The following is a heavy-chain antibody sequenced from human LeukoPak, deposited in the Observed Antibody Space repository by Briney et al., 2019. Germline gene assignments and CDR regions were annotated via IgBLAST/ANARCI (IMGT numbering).Heavy chain of an antibody. CDR2: IYSGGST. V-gene: IGHV3-53*01. Sequence: GGSLGLSCAAAGFTVSSKYMSWVSQAPGKGLEWVSVIYSGGSTYYADSVKRRFTISRDNSRNTLYLQMNSLRAEDTAFYHAAAGIRYCSGGSCIDYWGQGTLVTVSS. CDR3: AAGIRYCSGGSCIDY. D-gene: IGHD2-15*01. CDR1: GFTVSSKY. J-gene: IGHJ4*02.